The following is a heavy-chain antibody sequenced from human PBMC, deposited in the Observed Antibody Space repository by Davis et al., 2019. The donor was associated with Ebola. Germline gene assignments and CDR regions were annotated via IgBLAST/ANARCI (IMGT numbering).Heavy chain of an antibody. Sequence: SVKVSCKASGGTFSSYAISWVRQAPGQGLEWMGGIIPIFGTANYAQKFQGRVTITADESTSTAYMELSSLRSEDTAVYYCANGNDGYNAFDIWGQGTMVTVSS. CDR3: ANGNDGYNAFDI. D-gene: IGHD5-24*01. CDR2: IIPIFGTA. CDR1: GGTFSSYA. J-gene: IGHJ3*02. V-gene: IGHV1-69*13.